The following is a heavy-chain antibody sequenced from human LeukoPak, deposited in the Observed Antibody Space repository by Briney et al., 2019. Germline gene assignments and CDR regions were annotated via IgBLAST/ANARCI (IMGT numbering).Heavy chain of an antibody. CDR1: GYSFTIYW. CDR3: ARLQGGSLSSIDY. V-gene: IGHV5-51*01. J-gene: IGHJ4*02. D-gene: IGHD2-15*01. Sequence: GESLKISCKGSGYSFTIYWIGWVRQMPGKGLGLVGIIYPGDSDTRCSPSFQGQVTISADKSISTAYLQWSSLKASDTAMYYCARLQGGSLSSIDYWGQGTLVTVSS. CDR2: IYPGDSDT.